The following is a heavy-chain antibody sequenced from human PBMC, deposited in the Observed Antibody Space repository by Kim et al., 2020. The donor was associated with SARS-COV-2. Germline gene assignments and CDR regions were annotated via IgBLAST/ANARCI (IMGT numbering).Heavy chain of an antibody. Sequence: SETLSLTCTVSGGSISSGGYYWSWIRQHPGKGLEWIGYIYYSGSTYYNPSLKSRVTISVDTSKNQFSLKLSSVTAADTAVYYCARDHYYGSGSYYDYYGMDVWGQGTTVTVSS. J-gene: IGHJ6*02. V-gene: IGHV4-31*03. CDR2: IYYSGST. D-gene: IGHD3-10*01. CDR3: ARDHYYGSGSYYDYYGMDV. CDR1: GGSISSGGYY.